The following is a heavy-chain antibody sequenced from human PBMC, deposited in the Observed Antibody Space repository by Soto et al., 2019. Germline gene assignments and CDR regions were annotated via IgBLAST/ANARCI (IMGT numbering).Heavy chain of an antibody. CDR3: ARAPLRSSQTFYYYGMDV. CDR1: GGSVSSGSYY. D-gene: IGHD6-6*01. J-gene: IGHJ6*02. Sequence: QVQLQESGPGLVKPSETLSLTCTVSGGSVSSGSYYWSWIRQPPGKRLEWIGYIYYSGSTNYNPSLKSRVTISVDTSKNQFSLKVSSVTAADTAVYYCARAPLRSSQTFYYYGMDVWGQGTTVTVSS. V-gene: IGHV4-61*01. CDR2: IYYSGST.